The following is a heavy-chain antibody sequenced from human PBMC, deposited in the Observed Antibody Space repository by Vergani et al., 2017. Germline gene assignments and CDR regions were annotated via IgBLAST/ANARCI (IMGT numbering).Heavy chain of an antibody. CDR3: ARGPAKDYGDYDHFDY. D-gene: IGHD4-17*01. CDR2: IWYDGSNK. CDR1: GFTFSSYG. J-gene: IGHJ4*02. V-gene: IGHV3-33*01. Sequence: QVQMVESGGGVVQPGGSLRLSCAASGFTFSSYGMHWVRQAPGKGLEWVAVIWYDGSNKYYADSVKGRFTISRDNSQNTLYLQMNSLRAEDTAVYYCARGPAKDYGDYDHFDYWGQGTLVTVSS.